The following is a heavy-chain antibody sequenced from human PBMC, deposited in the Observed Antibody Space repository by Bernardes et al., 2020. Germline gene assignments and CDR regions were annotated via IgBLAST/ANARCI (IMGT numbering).Heavy chain of an antibody. CDR3: ARDPSTGTKTYYMDV. J-gene: IGHJ6*03. CDR2: ISAYNGNT. D-gene: IGHD1-1*01. V-gene: IGHV1-18*01. CDR1: GYTFTSYG. Sequence: ASVKDSCKASGYTFTSYGISWVRQAPGQGLEWMGWISAYNGNTNYAQKLQGRVTMTTDTSTSTAYMELRSLRSDDTAVYYCARDPSTGTKTYYMDVWGKGTTVTVSS.